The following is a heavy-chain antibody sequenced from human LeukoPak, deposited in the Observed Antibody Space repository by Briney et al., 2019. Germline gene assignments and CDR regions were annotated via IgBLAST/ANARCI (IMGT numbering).Heavy chain of an antibody. J-gene: IGHJ3*02. Sequence: GGSLRLSCAASGFTFSSYAVHWVRQAPGKGLEWVAVISYDGSNKYYADSVKGRFTISRDNSKNTLYLQMNSLRAEDTAVYYCARGLTDAFDIWGQGTMVTVSS. CDR2: ISYDGSNK. V-gene: IGHV3-30-3*01. CDR1: GFTFSSYA. CDR3: ARGLTDAFDI.